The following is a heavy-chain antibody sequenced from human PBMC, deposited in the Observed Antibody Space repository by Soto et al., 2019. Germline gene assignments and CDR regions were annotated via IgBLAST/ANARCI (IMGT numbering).Heavy chain of an antibody. CDR2: ISSSSSYI. Sequence: GGSLRLSCAASGFTFSSYSMNWVRQAPGKGLEWVSSISSSSSYIYYADSVKGRFTISRDNAKTSLYLQMNRLRAEDTAVYYSARDWIAGAGGWNYWGQGTLVTVSS. CDR3: ARDWIAGAGGWNY. D-gene: IGHD6-19*01. V-gene: IGHV3-21*01. CDR1: GFTFSSYS. J-gene: IGHJ4*02.